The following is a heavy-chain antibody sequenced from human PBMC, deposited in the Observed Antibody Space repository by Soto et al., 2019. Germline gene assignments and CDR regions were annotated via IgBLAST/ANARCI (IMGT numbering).Heavy chain of an antibody. CDR3: ARGLWYNWNYGYYYGMDV. J-gene: IGHJ6*02. Sequence: PSETLSLTCTVSAGSITNYYWSWIRQPPGKGLEWIGYIHSSGMTNYNPSLKSRVTISLDTSKNQFSLKLSSVTAADTAVYYCARGLWYNWNYGYYYGMDVWGQGTTVTVSS. V-gene: IGHV4-59*12. CDR1: AGSITNYY. CDR2: IHSSGMT. D-gene: IGHD1-7*01.